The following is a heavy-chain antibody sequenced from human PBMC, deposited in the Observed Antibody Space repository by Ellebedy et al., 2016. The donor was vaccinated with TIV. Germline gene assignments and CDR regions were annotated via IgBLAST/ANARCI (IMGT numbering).Heavy chain of an antibody. CDR2: IYYSGST. J-gene: IGHJ4*02. CDR3: ARELRYFDWFLKGFDY. V-gene: IGHV4-39*02. CDR1: GGAIGSSSYY. Sequence: MPSETLSLTCTVSGGAIGSSSYYWGWIRQPPGKGLEWIGSIYYSGSTYYNPSLKSRVTIYVDPSKNQFSLKLSPVTAADTAVYYCARELRYFDWFLKGFDYWGQGTLVTVSS. D-gene: IGHD3-9*01.